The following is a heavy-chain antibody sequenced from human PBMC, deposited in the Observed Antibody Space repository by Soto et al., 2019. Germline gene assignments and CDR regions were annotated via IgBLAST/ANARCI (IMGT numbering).Heavy chain of an antibody. CDR2: IYYSGST. CDR3: ARSRGRGGSSWPNWFDP. V-gene: IGHV4-31*03. CDR1: GGSISSGGYY. J-gene: IGHJ5*02. Sequence: SETLSLTCTVSGGSISSGGYYWSWIRQHPGKGLEWIGYIYYSGSTYYNPSLKSRVTISVDTSKNQFSLKLSSVTAADTAVYYCARSRGRGGSSWPNWFDPWGQGTLVTVSS. D-gene: IGHD6-13*01.